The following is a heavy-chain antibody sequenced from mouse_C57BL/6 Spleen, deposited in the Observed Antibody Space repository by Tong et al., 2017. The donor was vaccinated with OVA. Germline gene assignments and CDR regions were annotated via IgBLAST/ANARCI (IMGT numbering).Heavy chain of an antibody. CDR3: ARDYALYFDV. Sequence: EVQLQESGGDLVKPGGSLKLSCAASGFTFSSYGMSWVRQTPDKRLEWVATISSGGSYTYYPDSVKGRFTISRDNAKNTLYLQMSSLKSEDTAMYYCARDYALYFDVWGTGTTVTVSS. J-gene: IGHJ1*03. CDR1: GFTFSSYG. V-gene: IGHV5-6*01. D-gene: IGHD2-4*01. CDR2: ISSGGSYT.